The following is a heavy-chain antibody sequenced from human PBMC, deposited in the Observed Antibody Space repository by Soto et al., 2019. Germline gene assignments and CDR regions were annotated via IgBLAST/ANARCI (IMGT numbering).Heavy chain of an antibody. Sequence: QAQVIQSGAEVKKPGSSVKVSCQASGGIFSTYAISWLRQAPGQGLEWMGGIIPLFGTTNYAQNFQGRVTITADESTSTAYMELSGLRSEDTAVYYCARDRDDYGSGNYYNRIDFWGQGTLVTVSS. D-gene: IGHD3-10*01. V-gene: IGHV1-69*01. CDR3: ARDRDDYGSGNYYNRIDF. CDR1: GGIFSTYA. J-gene: IGHJ4*02. CDR2: IIPLFGTT.